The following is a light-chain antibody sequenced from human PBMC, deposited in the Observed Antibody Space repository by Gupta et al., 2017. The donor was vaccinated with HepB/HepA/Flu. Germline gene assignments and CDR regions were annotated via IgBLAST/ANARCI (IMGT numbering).Light chain of an antibody. CDR1: NIGRIS. J-gene: IGLJ2*01. Sequence: SSVLAQPPPVSVAPGTTARLTCEGNNIGRISVHWYQQKPGQAPVLVVYNDSDRPSGIPERFSGSNSGDTATLTISRVEAGDEADYYCQVWDSSGDRIFGGGTKLTVL. CDR3: QVWDSSGDRI. CDR2: NDS. V-gene: IGLV3-21*03.